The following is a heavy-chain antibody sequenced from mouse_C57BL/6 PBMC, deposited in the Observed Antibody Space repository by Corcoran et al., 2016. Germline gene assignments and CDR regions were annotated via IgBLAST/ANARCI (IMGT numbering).Heavy chain of an antibody. CDR2: IYPGDGDT. Sequence: QVQLQQSGAELVKPGASVKISCKASGYAFSSYWMKWVKQRPGKGLEWIGQIYPGDGDTNYTGKFKGKATLTADKSSSTAYMQLSSLTSEDSAVYFRERSRQHRLPAWVSYWGQGTLVTVSA. V-gene: IGHV1-80*01. D-gene: IGHD3-2*02. CDR1: GYAFSSYW. J-gene: IGHJ3*01. CDR3: ERSRQHRLPAWVSY.